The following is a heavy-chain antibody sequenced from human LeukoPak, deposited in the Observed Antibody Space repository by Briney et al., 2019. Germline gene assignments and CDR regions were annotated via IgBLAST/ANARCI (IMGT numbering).Heavy chain of an antibody. CDR3: ARVGGYSYGYRVVSYFDY. V-gene: IGHV3-21*05. Sequence: GGSLRLSRAASGFTFSSYSINWVRQAPGKGREWVSYISSSSSHIYYADSAKGRFTNSRDKPKNSLYLQMCSLRAEDTAVYYCARVGGYSYGYRVVSYFDYWGKGPLVTVSS. J-gene: IGHJ4*02. D-gene: IGHD5-18*01. CDR2: ISSSSSHI. CDR1: GFTFSSYS.